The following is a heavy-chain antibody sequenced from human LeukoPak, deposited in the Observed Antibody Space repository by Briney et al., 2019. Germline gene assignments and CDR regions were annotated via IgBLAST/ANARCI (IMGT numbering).Heavy chain of an antibody. CDR3: ARGAPWSGYYRHYYMDV. CDR1: GFTFSSYS. J-gene: IGHJ6*03. V-gene: IGHV3-21*01. D-gene: IGHD3-3*01. CDR2: ISSSSSYI. Sequence: PGGPLRLSCAASGFTFSSYSMNWVRQAPGKGLEWVSSISSSSSYIYYADSVKGRFTISRDNAKNSLYLQMNSLRAEDTAVYYCARGAPWSGYYRHYYMDVWGKGTTVTISS.